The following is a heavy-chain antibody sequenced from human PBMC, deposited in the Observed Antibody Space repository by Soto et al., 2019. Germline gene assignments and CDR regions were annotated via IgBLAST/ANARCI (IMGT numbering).Heavy chain of an antibody. V-gene: IGHV3-33*01. CDR1: GFTFSSHG. CDR2: IWYDGSNK. J-gene: IGHJ4*02. D-gene: IGHD4-17*01. Sequence: QVQLVESGGGVVQPGRSLRLSCAASGFTFSSHGMHWVRQAPGKGLEWVAVIWYDGSNKYYADSVKGRLTISRDNSQNTLYLHMNSLRAEDTAVYSWARGNGGSYFDNWGQGTLVTVSS. CDR3: ARGNGGSYFDN.